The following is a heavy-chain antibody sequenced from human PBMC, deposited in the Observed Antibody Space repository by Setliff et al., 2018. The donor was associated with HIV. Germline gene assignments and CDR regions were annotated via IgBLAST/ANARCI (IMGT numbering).Heavy chain of an antibody. J-gene: IGHJ6*03. CDR1: GDSIRSGGYY. V-gene: IGHV4-31*03. CDR3: ARDRSHYGSGKVTRYYTDV. CDR2: IHYSGNT. Sequence: KTSETLSLTCTVFGDSIRSGGYYWSWIRQHPGKGLEWIGYIHYSGNTYYNPSLKGRLTMSVDTSKNQFSLKLSSVTAADTAVYYCARDRSHYGSGKVTRYYTDVWGKGTTVTVAS. D-gene: IGHD3-10*01.